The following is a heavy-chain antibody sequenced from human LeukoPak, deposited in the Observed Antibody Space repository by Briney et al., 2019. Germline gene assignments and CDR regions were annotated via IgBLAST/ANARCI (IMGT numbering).Heavy chain of an antibody. D-gene: IGHD5-18*01. CDR2: IYYSGST. V-gene: IGHV4-59*01. CDR3: ARVAGYSYGLGPFYYGMDV. Sequence: SETLSLTCTVSGGSISSYYWSWIRQPPGKGLEWIGYIYYSGSTNYNPSLKSRVTISVDTSKNQFSLKLSSVTAADTAVYYCARVAGYSYGLGPFYYGMDVWGQGTTVTVSS. J-gene: IGHJ6*02. CDR1: GGSISSYY.